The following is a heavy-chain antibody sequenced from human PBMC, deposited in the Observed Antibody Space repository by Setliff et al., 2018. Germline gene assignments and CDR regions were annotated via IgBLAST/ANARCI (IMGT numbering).Heavy chain of an antibody. V-gene: IGHV4-30-4*08. CDR2: IHSSGST. D-gene: IGHD5-18*01. CDR1: GASISSGDYY. Sequence: TLSLTCTVSGASISSGDYYWNWIRQPPGRGLEWIGFIHSSGSTYCNPSLKSRLTISVDTSKNQFSLKLTSVTAADTAMYYCARFTKYTYGPFDYWGQGTLVTVSS. CDR3: ARFTKYTYGPFDY. J-gene: IGHJ4*02.